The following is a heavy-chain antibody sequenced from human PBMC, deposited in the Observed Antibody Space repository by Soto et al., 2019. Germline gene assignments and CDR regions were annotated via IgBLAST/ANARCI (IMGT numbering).Heavy chain of an antibody. J-gene: IGHJ6*02. Sequence: SETLSLTCTVSGGSISSSSYYWGWIRQPQGKGLEWIGSIYYSGSTYYNPSLKSRVTISVDTSKNQFSLKLSSVTAADTAVYYCVRDMYSSSWYPLGMDVWGQGTTVTVSS. CDR2: IYYSGST. CDR3: VRDMYSSSWYPLGMDV. CDR1: GGSISSSSYY. V-gene: IGHV4-39*01. D-gene: IGHD6-13*01.